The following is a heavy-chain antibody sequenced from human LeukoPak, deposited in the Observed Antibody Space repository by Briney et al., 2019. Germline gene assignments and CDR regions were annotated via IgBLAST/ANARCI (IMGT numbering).Heavy chain of an antibody. CDR2: INSDGSST. V-gene: IGHV3-74*01. J-gene: IGHJ4*02. CDR3: ARVRIAAAGTCLGY. D-gene: IGHD6-13*01. Sequence: GGSLRLSCAASGFTFSSYWMHWVRQAPGKGLVWVSRINSDGSSTSYADSVKGRFTISRDNAKNTLYLQMNSLRAEDTAVYYCARVRIAAAGTCLGYWGQGTLVTVSS. CDR1: GFTFSSYW.